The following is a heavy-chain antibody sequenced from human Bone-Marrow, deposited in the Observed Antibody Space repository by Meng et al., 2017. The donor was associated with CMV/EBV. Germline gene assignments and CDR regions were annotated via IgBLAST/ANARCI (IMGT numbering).Heavy chain of an antibody. CDR1: GYTFSDYY. CDR2: INPYSGGT. V-gene: IGHV1-2*02. D-gene: IGHD3-22*01. J-gene: IGHJ3*02. Sequence: ASVKVSCKASGYTFSDYYMHWVRQAPGQGLEWMGWINPYSGGTNYAQKFQDRVTMTRDTSISTAYMELSRLRSDDTAVYYCARSNDYYDSSGYGGDAFDIWGQGTMVTVSS. CDR3: ARSNDYYDSSGYGGDAFDI.